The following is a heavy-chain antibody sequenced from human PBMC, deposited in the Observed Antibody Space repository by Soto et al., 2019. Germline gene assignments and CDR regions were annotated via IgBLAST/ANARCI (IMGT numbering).Heavy chain of an antibody. CDR3: AREMTIFGVAPGGGVDV. V-gene: IGHV4-30-2*01. Sequence: QLQLQESGSGLVQPSQTLSLTCTASGGSISTSGYSWTWIRQPPGGGLEWIGSIYQTGRTYVIPSLKSRVTMSLDKSKNQFSLNLTSLTAADTALYYCAREMTIFGVAPGGGVDVWGQGTTVTVSS. CDR2: IYQTGRT. J-gene: IGHJ6*02. D-gene: IGHD3-3*01. CDR1: GGSISTSGYS.